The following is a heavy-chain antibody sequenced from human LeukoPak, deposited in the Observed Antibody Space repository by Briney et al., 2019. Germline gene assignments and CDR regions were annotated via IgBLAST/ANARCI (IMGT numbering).Heavy chain of an antibody. CDR3: ARIRDGYNDAYDI. J-gene: IGHJ3*02. CDR2: IDPNSGGS. Sequence: GASVKVSCKTSGYTFTGYYIHWVRQAPGQGLEWMGWIDPNSGGSNSAQKFQGRVTMTRDTSISTAYMELSSLSSEDTAIYYCARIRDGYNDAYDIWGQGTVVTVPS. CDR1: GYTFTGYY. V-gene: IGHV1-2*02. D-gene: IGHD5-24*01.